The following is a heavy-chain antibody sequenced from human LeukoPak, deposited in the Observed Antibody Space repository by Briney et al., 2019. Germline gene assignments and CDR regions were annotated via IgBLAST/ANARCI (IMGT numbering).Heavy chain of an antibody. CDR2: IHPRSEGENNA. CDR1: GLTFTDSP. D-gene: IGHD1/OR15-1a*01. Sequence: GGSLRLSCATSGLTFTDSPMNWASQAPGKWLEWDSNIHPRSEGENNAIYADSVESRVTWSRDEARSTLYLHMHSLRDEDTALYYCARDQQYAFDYWGQGILVTVSS. V-gene: IGHV3-48*02. J-gene: IGHJ4*02. CDR3: ARDQQYAFDY.